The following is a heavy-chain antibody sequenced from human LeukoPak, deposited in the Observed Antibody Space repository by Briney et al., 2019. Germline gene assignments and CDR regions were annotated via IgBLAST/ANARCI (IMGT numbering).Heavy chain of an antibody. CDR3: AKDKGSSSWKSLDY. CDR2: ISWNSGSI. D-gene: IGHD6-13*01. CDR1: GFTFDDYA. V-gene: IGHV3-9*01. Sequence: GGSLRLSCAASGFTFDDYAMHWVRQAPGKGLEWVSGISWNSGSIGYADSVKGRFTISRDNAKNSLYLQMNSLRAEDTALYYCAKDKGSSSWKSLDYWGQGTLVTVSS. J-gene: IGHJ4*02.